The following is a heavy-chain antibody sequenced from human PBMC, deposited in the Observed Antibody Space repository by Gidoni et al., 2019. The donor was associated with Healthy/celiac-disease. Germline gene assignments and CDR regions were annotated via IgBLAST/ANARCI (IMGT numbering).Heavy chain of an antibody. J-gene: IGHJ2*01. CDR2: ISYDGSNK. CDR1: GFTFSRYA. CDR3: ARVKGVRGGQAAAGTEGYFDL. Sequence: QVQLVESGGGVVQPGRSLRLSCAPSGFTFSRYALHWVRQAPGKGLEWVAVISYDGSNKYYADSVKGRFTISRDNSKNTLYLQMNSLRAEDTAVYYCARVKGVRGGQAAAGTEGYFDLWGRGTLVTVSS. V-gene: IGHV3-30-3*01. D-gene: IGHD6-13*01.